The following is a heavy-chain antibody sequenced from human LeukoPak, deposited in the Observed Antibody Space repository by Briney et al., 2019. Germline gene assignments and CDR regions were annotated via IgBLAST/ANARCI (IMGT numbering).Heavy chain of an antibody. CDR3: AELGITMIGGV. CDR2: ISSSSTTI. V-gene: IGHV3-48*01. CDR1: GFTFSSYS. J-gene: IGHJ6*04. Sequence: GGSLRLSCAASGFTFSSYSMMWVRQAPGKGLEWVSYISSSSTTIHYADSVKGRFTISRDNAKNSVYLQMNSLRAEDTAVYYCAELGITMIGGVWGKGTTVTISS. D-gene: IGHD3-10*02.